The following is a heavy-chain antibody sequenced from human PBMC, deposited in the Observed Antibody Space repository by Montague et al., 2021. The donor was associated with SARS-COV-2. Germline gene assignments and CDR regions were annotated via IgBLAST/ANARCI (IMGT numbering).Heavy chain of an antibody. V-gene: IGHV4-59*01. Sequence: SETLSLTCTVSGGSISSYYWSWIRQPPGKGLEWIGYIYYSGSTNYNPSLNSRVTISVDTSKNQFPLKLSSVTAADTAVYYCAGTYYDFWSGFIHYYYMDVWGKGTTVTVSS. D-gene: IGHD3-3*01. CDR1: GGSISSYY. J-gene: IGHJ6*03. CDR2: IYYSGST. CDR3: AGTYYDFWSGFIHYYYMDV.